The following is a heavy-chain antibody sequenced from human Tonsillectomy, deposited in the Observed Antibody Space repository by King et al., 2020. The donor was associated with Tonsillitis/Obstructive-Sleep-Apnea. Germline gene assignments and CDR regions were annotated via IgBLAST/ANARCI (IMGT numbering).Heavy chain of an antibody. V-gene: IGHV3-30*04. CDR2: ISYDGSNK. CDR3: ARGVTGAPSAH. D-gene: IGHD2-21*02. Sequence: VQLVESGGGVVQPGRSLRLSCAASGFTFSSYAMHWVRQAPGKGLEWVADISYDGSNKYYADSVKGRFTISRDNSKSTLYLQMNSLRTEDTSVYYCARGVTGAPSAHWGQGTLLPVSS. CDR1: GFTFSSYA. J-gene: IGHJ4*02.